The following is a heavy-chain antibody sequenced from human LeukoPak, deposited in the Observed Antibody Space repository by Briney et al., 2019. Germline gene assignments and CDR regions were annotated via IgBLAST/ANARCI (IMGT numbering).Heavy chain of an antibody. CDR2: IYYSGST. D-gene: IGHD4-23*01. Sequence: SETLSLTCTVSGGSISSSSYYWGWIRQPPGKGLEWIGSIYYSGSTYYNPSLKSRVTISVDTSKNQFSLKLSSVTAADTAVYYCARDPDYGGGMDVWGKGTTVTVSS. V-gene: IGHV4-39*07. J-gene: IGHJ6*03. CDR3: ARDPDYGGGMDV. CDR1: GGSISSSSYY.